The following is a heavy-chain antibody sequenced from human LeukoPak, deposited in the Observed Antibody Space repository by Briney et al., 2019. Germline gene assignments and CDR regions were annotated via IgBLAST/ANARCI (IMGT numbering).Heavy chain of an antibody. V-gene: IGHV3-30*02. Sequence: GGSLRLSCAASGFTFSSYGMHWVRQAPGKGLEWVAFIQYDGSNKYYTDSVKGRFTISRDNSKNTLYLQMNSLRAEDTAVYYCAKVSGILVFDYWGQGTLVTVSS. CDR2: IQYDGSNK. CDR1: GFTFSSYG. CDR3: AKVSGILVFDY. J-gene: IGHJ4*02. D-gene: IGHD1-26*01.